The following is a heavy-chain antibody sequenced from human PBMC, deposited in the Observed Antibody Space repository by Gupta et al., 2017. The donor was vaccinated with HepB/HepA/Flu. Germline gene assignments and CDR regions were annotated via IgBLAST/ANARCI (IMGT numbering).Heavy chain of an antibody. CDR2: IYWDDDK. CDR3: AHRGDCSGGSCYSYYFDY. CDR1: GFSLSTSGVG. D-gene: IGHD2-15*01. Sequence: QITLKESGPTLVTPTQTLTLTCTFSGFSLSTSGVGVGWIRQPPGKALEWLALIYWDDDKRYSPSLKSRLTITKDTSKNQVVRTMTNMDPVDTATDYCAHRGDCSGGSCYSYYFDYWGQGTLVTVSS. V-gene: IGHV2-5*02. J-gene: IGHJ4*02.